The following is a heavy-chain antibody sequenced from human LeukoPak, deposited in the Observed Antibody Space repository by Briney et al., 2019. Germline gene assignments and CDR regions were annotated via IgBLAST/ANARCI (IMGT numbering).Heavy chain of an antibody. Sequence: GGSLRLSCAASGFTFSSYAMSWVRQAPGKGLEWVSVIYSGGSTYYADSVKGRFTISRDNSKNTLYLQMNSLRAEDTAVYYCARATWLDPYYFDYWGQGTLVTVSS. J-gene: IGHJ4*02. CDR2: IYSGGST. CDR3: ARATWLDPYYFDY. CDR1: GFTFSSYA. D-gene: IGHD6-19*01. V-gene: IGHV3-53*01.